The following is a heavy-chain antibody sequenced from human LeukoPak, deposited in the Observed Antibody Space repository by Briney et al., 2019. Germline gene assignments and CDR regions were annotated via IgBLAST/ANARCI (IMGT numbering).Heavy chain of an antibody. CDR1: GFTFKSYA. J-gene: IGHJ4*02. V-gene: IGHV3-64*05. CDR3: VKGLDYSSSQMDS. CDR2: INTNGANT. D-gene: IGHD6-6*01. Sequence: GSLRLSCSASGFTFKSYAIHWVRQAPGKGLGNVSSINTNGANTYYADSVKGRFTISRDNSRNTVYVQMNSLTPEDTAVYYCVKGLDYSSSQMDSWGQGTLVTVSS.